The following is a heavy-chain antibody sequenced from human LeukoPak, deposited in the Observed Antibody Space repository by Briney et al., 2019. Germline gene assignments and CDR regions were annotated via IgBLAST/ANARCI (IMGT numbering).Heavy chain of an antibody. J-gene: IGHJ4*02. V-gene: IGHV5-51*01. CDR1: GSFFTSYW. CDR3: ARAAVAGSGGLDY. CDR2: IYPGDSDT. D-gene: IGHD6-19*01. Sequence: AASLKISCKGSGSFFTSYWIGWVRPMPGKGLEWMGIIYPGDSDTRYSPSFQGQVTISADKSISTAYLQWSSLKASDTAMYYCARAAVAGSGGLDYWGQGTLVTVSS.